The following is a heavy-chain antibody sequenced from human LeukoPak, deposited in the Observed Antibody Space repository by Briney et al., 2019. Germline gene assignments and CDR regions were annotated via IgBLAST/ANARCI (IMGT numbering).Heavy chain of an antibody. CDR3: ARIPSCSSTSCQDY. CDR1: GFTFGSYW. D-gene: IGHD2-2*01. Sequence: GGSLRLSCAASGFTFGSYWMHWVRQAPGKGLVWVSRINSDGSSTSYADSVKGRFTISRDNAKNTLYLQMNSLRAEDTAVYYCARIPSCSSTSCQDYWGQGTLVTVSS. J-gene: IGHJ4*02. CDR2: INSDGSST. V-gene: IGHV3-74*01.